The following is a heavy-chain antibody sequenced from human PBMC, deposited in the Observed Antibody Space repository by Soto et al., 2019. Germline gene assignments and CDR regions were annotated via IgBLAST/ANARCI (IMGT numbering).Heavy chain of an antibody. Sequence: GGSLRLSCVASGFTFSSYWMSWVRQAPGKGLEWVANIKQDGSEKYYVDSVKGRFTISRDNAKNSLYLQMNSLRAEDTAVYYCARDNLPHYYGSGSYLDYWGQGTLVTVSS. CDR3: ARDNLPHYYGSGSYLDY. J-gene: IGHJ4*02. D-gene: IGHD3-10*01. CDR1: GFTFSSYW. V-gene: IGHV3-7*05. CDR2: IKQDGSEK.